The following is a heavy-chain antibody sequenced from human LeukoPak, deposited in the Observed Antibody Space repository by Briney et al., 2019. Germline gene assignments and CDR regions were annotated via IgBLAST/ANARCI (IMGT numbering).Heavy chain of an antibody. CDR1: GFTFSSYG. D-gene: IGHD2-2*01. CDR2: ISYDGSNK. CDR3: AKSDCSSTSCYFPYYYYGMDV. Sequence: PGGSLRLSCAASGFTFSSYGMHWVRQAPGKGLEWVAVISYDGSNKYYADSVKGRFAISRDNSKNTLYLQMNSLRAEDTAVYYCAKSDCSSTSCYFPYYYYGMDVWGQGTTVTVSS. V-gene: IGHV3-30*18. J-gene: IGHJ6*02.